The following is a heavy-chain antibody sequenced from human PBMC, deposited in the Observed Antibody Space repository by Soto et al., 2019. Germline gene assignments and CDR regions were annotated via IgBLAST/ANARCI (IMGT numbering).Heavy chain of an antibody. J-gene: IGHJ5*02. Sequence: PSETLSLTCADYGSSISTRSYSWSWIRQPPGNGLEWFGYIYHSGSTYYNPSLKSRVTISVDRSKNQFSLKLSSVTAADTAVYYCARAGYYYDSSGQSGWFDPWGQG. D-gene: IGHD3-22*01. CDR3: ARAGYYYDSSGQSGWFDP. CDR1: GSSISTRSYS. V-gene: IGHV4-30-2*01. CDR2: IYHSGST.